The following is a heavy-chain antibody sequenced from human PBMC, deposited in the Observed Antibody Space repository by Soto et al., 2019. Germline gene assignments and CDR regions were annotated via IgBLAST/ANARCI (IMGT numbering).Heavy chain of an antibody. CDR2: ISYDGSNK. CDR3: ARDRGLRGYSFCYRYSSSSDMD. J-gene: IGHJ6*01. CDR1: GFTFSSYA. Sequence: GGSLRLSCAASGFTFSSYAMHWVRQAPGKGLEWVAVISYDGSNKYYADSVKGRFTISRDNSKNTLYLQMNSLRAEDTAVYYCARDRGLRGYSFCYRYSSSSDMD. V-gene: IGHV3-30-3*01. D-gene: IGHD5-18*01.